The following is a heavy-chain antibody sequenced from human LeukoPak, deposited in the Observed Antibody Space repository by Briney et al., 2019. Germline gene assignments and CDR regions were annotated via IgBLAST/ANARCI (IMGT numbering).Heavy chain of an antibody. CDR3: AGSLGYCTSNFCYLKY. J-gene: IGHJ4*02. Sequence: SETLSLTCTVSGGSISSYYWSWIRQPAGKGLEWIGRIYTSGSTNYNPSLKSRVTMSVDTSKNQFSLKLSSVTAADTAVYYCAGSLGYCTSNFCYLKYWGQGTLVTVSS. D-gene: IGHD2-2*01. CDR1: GGSISSYY. V-gene: IGHV4-4*07. CDR2: IYTSGST.